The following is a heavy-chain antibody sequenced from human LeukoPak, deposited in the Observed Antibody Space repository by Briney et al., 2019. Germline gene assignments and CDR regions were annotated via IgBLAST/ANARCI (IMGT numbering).Heavy chain of an antibody. CDR3: AKDREWSSSWYCPFDY. Sequence: GGSLRLSCAASGFTFSSYAMSWVRQAPGKGLEWVSAISGSGGSTYYADSVKGRFTISRDNSKNTLYLQMNSLRAEDTAVYYCAKDREWSSSWYCPFDYWGQGTLVTVSS. V-gene: IGHV3-23*01. J-gene: IGHJ4*02. D-gene: IGHD6-13*01. CDR1: GFTFSSYA. CDR2: ISGSGGST.